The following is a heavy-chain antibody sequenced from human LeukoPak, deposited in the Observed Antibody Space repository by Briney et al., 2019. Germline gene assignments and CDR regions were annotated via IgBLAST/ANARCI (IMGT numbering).Heavy chain of an antibody. D-gene: IGHD3-10*01. CDR3: ARDTGSGSYYYYGMDV. CDR2: ISSSSSYT. CDR1: GFTFSDYY. V-gene: IGHV3-11*06. J-gene: IGHJ6*04. Sequence: GGSLRLSCAASGFTFSDYYMSWIRQAPGKGLEWVLYISSSSSYTNYADSVKGRFTISRDNAKNSLYLQMNSLRAEDTAVYYCARDTGSGSYYYYGMDVWGKGTTVTVSS.